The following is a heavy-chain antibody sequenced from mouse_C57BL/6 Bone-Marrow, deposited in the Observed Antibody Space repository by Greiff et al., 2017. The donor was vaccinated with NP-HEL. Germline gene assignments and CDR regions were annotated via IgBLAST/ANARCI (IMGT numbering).Heavy chain of an antibody. CDR3: ARCYSNYNAMDY. Sequence: LQESGAELVRPGTSVKMSCKASGYTFTNYWIGWAKQRPGHGLEWIGDIYPGGGYTNYNEKFKGKATLTADKSSSTAYMQFSSLTSEDSAIYYCARCYSNYNAMDYWGQGTSVTVSS. CDR1: GYTFTNYW. CDR2: IYPGGGYT. J-gene: IGHJ4*01. V-gene: IGHV1-63*01. D-gene: IGHD2-5*01.